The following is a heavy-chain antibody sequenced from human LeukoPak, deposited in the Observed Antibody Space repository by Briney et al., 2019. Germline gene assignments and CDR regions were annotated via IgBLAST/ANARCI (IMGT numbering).Heavy chain of an antibody. CDR3: ARQIGFCSDGTCYFDD. V-gene: IGHV3-23*01. Sequence: PGGSLRLSCAVSGFTFSSYSMSWVRQAPGKGLEWVSAISTGGGDTYHADSVKGRFTISRDQSKNTLYLQMNSLRDEDMAMYYCARQIGFCSDGTCYFDDWGQGTLVTVSS. CDR2: ISTGGGDT. J-gene: IGHJ4*02. D-gene: IGHD2-15*01. CDR1: GFTFSSYS.